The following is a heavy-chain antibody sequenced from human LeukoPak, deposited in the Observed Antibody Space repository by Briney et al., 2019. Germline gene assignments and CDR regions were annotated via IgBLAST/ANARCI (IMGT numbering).Heavy chain of an antibody. D-gene: IGHD4-17*01. CDR2: IKQDGSEK. J-gene: IGHJ4*02. V-gene: IGHV3-7*01. CDR1: GFTFSSYW. CDR3: AREEPDYGDYVFDY. Sequence: GGSLRLSCAASGFTFSSYWMSWVRQAPGKGLEWVANIKQDGSEKYYVDSEKGRFTISRDNAKNSLYLQMNSLRAEDTAVYYCAREEPDYGDYVFDYWGQGTLVTVSS.